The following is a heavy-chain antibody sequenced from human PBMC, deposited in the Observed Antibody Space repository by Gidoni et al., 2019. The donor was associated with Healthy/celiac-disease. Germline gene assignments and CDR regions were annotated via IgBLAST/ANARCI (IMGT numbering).Heavy chain of an antibody. D-gene: IGHD4-17*01. J-gene: IGHJ4*02. CDR2: ISGSGGST. CDR3: AKARAVTTPGH. V-gene: IGHV3-23*01. CDR1: GFTFSRYA. Sequence: EVQLFESGGGLVQPAGSLRLSSAASGFTFSRYAMSLVRQDPGKGLEWVSPISGSGGSTYYEDSVKGRFTITRDNSKNTLYLKMSSLRAEETAVYYCAKARAVTTPGHWGQGTLVTVSS.